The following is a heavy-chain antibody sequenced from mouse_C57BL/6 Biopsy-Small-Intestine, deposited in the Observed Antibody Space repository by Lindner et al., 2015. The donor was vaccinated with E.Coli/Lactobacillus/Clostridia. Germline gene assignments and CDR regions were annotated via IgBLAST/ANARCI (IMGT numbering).Heavy chain of an antibody. D-gene: IGHD2-12*01. CDR3: AREGPGYSGYIFEY. CDR1: GNSLSNYV. CDR2: INAYNDNT. V-gene: IGHV1-79*01. J-gene: IGHJ4*01. Sequence: SVKVSCKAPGNSLSNYVITWVRQAPRQGLEWMGWINAYNDNTNYAQKFQGRVIMTRDTSTNTAYMELRSLRSEDTAMYFCAREGPGYSGYIFEYWGQGTPVTVSS.